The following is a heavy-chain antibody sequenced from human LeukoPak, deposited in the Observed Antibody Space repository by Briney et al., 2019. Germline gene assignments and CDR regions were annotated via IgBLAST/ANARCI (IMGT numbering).Heavy chain of an antibody. Sequence: PGRSLRLSCTASGFSFSPFGMHWVRQAPGKGLEWVAVIWSDGTKEYYADSAKGRLTISRDNYNNTLYLDMDSLRAEDTAVYYCARDGFVSGRYGGGFDYWGQGRPVIVSS. CDR1: GFSFSPFG. CDR2: IWSDGTKE. CDR3: ARDGFVSGRYGGGFDY. V-gene: IGHV3-33*01. J-gene: IGHJ4*02. D-gene: IGHD6-13*01.